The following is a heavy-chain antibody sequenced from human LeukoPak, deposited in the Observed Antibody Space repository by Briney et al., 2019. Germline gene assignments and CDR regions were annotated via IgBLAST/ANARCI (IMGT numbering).Heavy chain of an antibody. CDR2: INPNSGSP. D-gene: IGHD1-26*01. CDR1: GYTFTGYY. J-gene: IGHJ5*02. Sequence: ASVKVSCKASGYTFTGYYMHWVRQAPGQGLEWMGWINPNSGSPNYAQKFQGRVTMTRDTSISTAYMELSRLRSDDTAVYYCAREEGSPVSIGNWFDPWGQGTLVTVSS. V-gene: IGHV1-2*02. CDR3: AREEGSPVSIGNWFDP.